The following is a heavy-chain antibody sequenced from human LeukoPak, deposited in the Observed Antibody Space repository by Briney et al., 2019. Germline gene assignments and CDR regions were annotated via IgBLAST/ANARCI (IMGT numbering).Heavy chain of an antibody. CDR2: ISHSESA. CDR3: ARGGGTTSNPSHDTFAI. Sequence: PSQTLSLTCTVSGGSISSGANYWSWIRQPPGRGLEWIGYISHSESAYYSPSPESRITISVDRSKNQFSLKLKSVTAADTAIYYCARGGGTTSNPSHDTFAIWGQGTMVAVSS. J-gene: IGHJ3*02. D-gene: IGHD4-11*01. V-gene: IGHV4-30-2*01. CDR1: GGSISSGANY.